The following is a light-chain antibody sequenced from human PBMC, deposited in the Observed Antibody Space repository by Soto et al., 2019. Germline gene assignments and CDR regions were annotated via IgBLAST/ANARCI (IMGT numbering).Light chain of an antibody. CDR2: GAS. V-gene: IGKV3-15*01. Sequence: EIVMTQSPATLSVSPGERATLSCRASQSVSSNFAWYQQKPGQPPRLLIYGASTRATGIPARFSGSGSGTQFTLTISSLQSEDFAVYYCQQHENWPITFGQGTRLEIK. CDR1: QSVSSN. CDR3: QQHENWPIT. J-gene: IGKJ5*01.